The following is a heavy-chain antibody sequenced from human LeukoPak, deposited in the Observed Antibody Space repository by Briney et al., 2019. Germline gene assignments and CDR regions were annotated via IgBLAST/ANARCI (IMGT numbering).Heavy chain of an antibody. CDR1: GGTFSSYA. CDR3: AARRRYYYDSSGDY. CDR2: IIPIFGTA. D-gene: IGHD3-22*01. V-gene: IGHV1-69*05. J-gene: IGHJ4*02. Sequence: ASVTVSCKASGGTFSSYAISWVRQAPGQGLEWMGGIIPIFGTANYAQKFQGRVTITTDESTSTAYMEVSSLRSEDTAVYYFAARRRYYYDSSGDYWGQGTLVTVSS.